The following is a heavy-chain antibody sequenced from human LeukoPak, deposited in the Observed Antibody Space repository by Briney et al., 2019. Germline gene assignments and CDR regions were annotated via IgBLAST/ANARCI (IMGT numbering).Heavy chain of an antibody. J-gene: IGHJ4*02. D-gene: IGHD6-6*01. CDR1: GFTITNHN. CDR2: IWYDGSNK. CDR3: GRDRSSRHLDY. V-gene: IGHV3-33*01. Sequence: GGSLRLSCAASGFTITNHNMYWGGQAPGKGLEWLAVIWYDGSNKYYADSVKGRFTISRDDSKNTLYLQMNSLGAEDTAAYYCGRDRSSRHLDYWGQGTLVIVPS.